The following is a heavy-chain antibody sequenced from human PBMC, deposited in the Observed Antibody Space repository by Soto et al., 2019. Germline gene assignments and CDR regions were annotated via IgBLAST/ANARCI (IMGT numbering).Heavy chain of an antibody. V-gene: IGHV1-69*13. Sequence: SVKVSCKASGGTFSSYAISWVRQAPGQGLEWMGGIIPIFGTANYAQKFQGRVTITAGESTSTAYMELSSLRSEDTAVYYCARGPPPDLSAAGGRFDPWGQGTLVTVSS. D-gene: IGHD6-13*01. CDR1: GGTFSSYA. J-gene: IGHJ5*02. CDR3: ARGPPPDLSAAGGRFDP. CDR2: IIPIFGTA.